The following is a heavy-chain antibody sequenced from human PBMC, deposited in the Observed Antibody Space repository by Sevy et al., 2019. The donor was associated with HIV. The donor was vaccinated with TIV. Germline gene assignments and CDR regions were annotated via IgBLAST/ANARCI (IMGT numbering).Heavy chain of an antibody. CDR1: GFTFSSYS. CDR2: ISSSSSTI. Sequence: GGSLRLSCAASGFTFSSYSMNWVRQAPGKGLEWVSYISSSSSTIYYADSVKGRFTISRDNAKNSLYLQMNSLRAEDTAVYYCARDGGAYCSSTSCYPLDAFDIWGQGTMVTVSS. V-gene: IGHV3-48*01. J-gene: IGHJ3*02. CDR3: ARDGGAYCSSTSCYPLDAFDI. D-gene: IGHD2-2*01.